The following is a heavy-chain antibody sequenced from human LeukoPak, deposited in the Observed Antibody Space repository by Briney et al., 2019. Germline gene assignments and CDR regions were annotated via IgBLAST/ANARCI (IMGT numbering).Heavy chain of an antibody. D-gene: IGHD6-13*01. CDR1: GGSFSGYY. CDR2: INHSGST. J-gene: IGHJ6*02. Sequence: SETLPLTCAVYGGSFSGYYWSWIRQPPGKGLEWIGEINHSGSTNYNPSLKSRVTISVDTSKNQFSLKLSSVTAADTAVYYCARVYSSSWRYYYYYGMDVWGRGTTVTVSS. CDR3: ARVYSSSWRYYYYYGMDV. V-gene: IGHV4-34*01.